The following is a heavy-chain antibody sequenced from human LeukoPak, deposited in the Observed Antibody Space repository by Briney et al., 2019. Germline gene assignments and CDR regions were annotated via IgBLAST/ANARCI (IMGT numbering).Heavy chain of an antibody. D-gene: IGHD5-12*01. J-gene: IGHJ5*02. CDR1: GGSISGGGYS. V-gene: IGHV4-30-2*01. Sequence: PSETLSLTCAVSGGSISGGGYSWSWIRQPPGKGLEWIGYIYHSGSTYYNPSLKSRVTISVDRSKNQFSLKLSSVTAADTAVYYCARAPDGYLDPWGQGTLVTVSS. CDR2: IYHSGST. CDR3: ARAPDGYLDP.